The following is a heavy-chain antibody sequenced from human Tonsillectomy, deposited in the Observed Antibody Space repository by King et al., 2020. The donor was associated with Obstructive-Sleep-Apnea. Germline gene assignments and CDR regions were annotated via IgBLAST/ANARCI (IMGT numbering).Heavy chain of an antibody. Sequence: VQLVESGGGVVQPGRSLRLSCAASGFTFSSYAMHWVRQAPGKGLEWVAVISYDRSNKYYADSVKGRFTISRDNSKNTLYLQMNSLRAEETAVYYCARAAAAALPYFDYWGQGTLVTVSS. J-gene: IGHJ4*02. CDR3: ARAAAAALPYFDY. V-gene: IGHV3-30*04. CDR1: GFTFSSYA. D-gene: IGHD6-13*01. CDR2: ISYDRSNK.